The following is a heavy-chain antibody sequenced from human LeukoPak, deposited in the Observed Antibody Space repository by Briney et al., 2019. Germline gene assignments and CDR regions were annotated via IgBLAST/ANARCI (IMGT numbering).Heavy chain of an antibody. Sequence: GGSLRLSCAASGFIFSAYGMRWVRQAPGKGLAWVAVISYDGSNKFYLDSVKGRFTISRDNSKNTLYLQMNSLRAEDTAVYYCAKEFDVFDIWGQGTMVTVSS. CDR2: ISYDGSNK. V-gene: IGHV3-30*18. J-gene: IGHJ3*02. CDR3: AKEFDVFDI. CDR1: GFIFSAYG.